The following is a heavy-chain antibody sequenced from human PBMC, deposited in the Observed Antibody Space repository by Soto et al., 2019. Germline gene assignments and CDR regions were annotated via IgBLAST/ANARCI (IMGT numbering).Heavy chain of an antibody. V-gene: IGHV4-30-4*01. CDR1: GGSVTSGDYY. CDR3: AVNGGNYNFDN. D-gene: IGHD2-8*01. CDR2: MYHTGKT. Sequence: PSETLSLTCSVSGGSVTSGDYYWSWIRQSPGRGLEWIAYMYHTGKTYYNPSLKSRVTVSMNISKNQFSLRLSSVTAADTATYYCAVNGGNYNFDNWGQGTLVTVSS. J-gene: IGHJ4*02.